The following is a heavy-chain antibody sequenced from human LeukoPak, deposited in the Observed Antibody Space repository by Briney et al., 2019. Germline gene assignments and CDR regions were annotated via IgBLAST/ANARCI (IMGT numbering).Heavy chain of an antibody. CDR1: GYXFTNYW. J-gene: IGHJ4*02. CDR2: IYPGDSDT. CDR3: ARRDSGFEFFDY. V-gene: IGHV5-51*01. Sequence: GQALQISCHGPGYXFTNYWIGWVRPMPGKGREWMGNIYPGDSDTRYSPSFQGQVTISADKSISTAYLQWSSLKASDTAMYYCARRDSGFEFFDYWGQGTLVTVSS. D-gene: IGHD5-12*01.